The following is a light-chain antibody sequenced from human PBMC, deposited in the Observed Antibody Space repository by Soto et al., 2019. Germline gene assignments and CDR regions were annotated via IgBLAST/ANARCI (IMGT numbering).Light chain of an antibody. CDR1: QSVSSY. Sequence: EILLTQSPGTLSFSPGERATLSCTAVQSVSSYLDWYQKKPGQAPRPLIHGASNRATGIPDRFSGSGSGTDLTLTIGRLETEDFAVYYCQQYLVTTWTFGQGTKVDIK. J-gene: IGKJ1*01. V-gene: IGKV3-20*01. CDR3: QQYLVTTWT. CDR2: GAS.